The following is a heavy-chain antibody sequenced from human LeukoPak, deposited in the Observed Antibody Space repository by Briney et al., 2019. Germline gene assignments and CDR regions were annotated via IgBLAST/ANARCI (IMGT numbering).Heavy chain of an antibody. V-gene: IGHV3-49*04. J-gene: IGHJ4*02. D-gene: IGHD6-13*01. CDR1: GFTFGDYA. CDR3: TRGGFSSWYIY. Sequence: GGSLRLSCTASGFTFGDYAMSWVRQAPGKGLEWVGFIRSKAYGVTTEYAGSVRGRFTISRDDSKSIAYLQMNSLKTEDTAVYYCTRGGFSSWYIYWGQGTLVTVSS. CDR2: IRSKAYGVTT.